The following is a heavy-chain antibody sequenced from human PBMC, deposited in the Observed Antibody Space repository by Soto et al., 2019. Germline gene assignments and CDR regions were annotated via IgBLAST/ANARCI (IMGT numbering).Heavy chain of an antibody. J-gene: IGHJ5*02. CDR1: GYTFSNYG. CDR2: ISLYSDGT. CDR3: ARVVPGAEAWFGP. V-gene: IGHV1-18*01. D-gene: IGHD2-2*01. Sequence: ASVKVSCKTSGYTFSNYGITWVRQAPGQPLEWLGWISLYSDGTNYAQKFQGRVSMTTNTSTTTAYMELRSLRSDDTAVYYCARVVPGAEAWFGPWGQGTLVTVSS.